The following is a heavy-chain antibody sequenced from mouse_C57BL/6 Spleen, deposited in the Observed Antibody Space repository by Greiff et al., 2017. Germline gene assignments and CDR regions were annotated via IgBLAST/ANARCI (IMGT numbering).Heavy chain of an antibody. CDR3: AGWGDGYVGYFDD. CDR2: IYPRSGNT. J-gene: IGHJ1*03. V-gene: IGHV1-81*01. D-gene: IGHD2-3*01. Sequence: VQLQQSGAELARPGASVKLSCKASGYTFTSYGISWVKQRTGQGLEWIGEIYPRSGNTNYNEKFKGKATLTADKASSTAYLELRSLTTEDSAVYFCAGWGDGYVGYFDDWGTGTTLTVSS. CDR1: GYTFTSYG.